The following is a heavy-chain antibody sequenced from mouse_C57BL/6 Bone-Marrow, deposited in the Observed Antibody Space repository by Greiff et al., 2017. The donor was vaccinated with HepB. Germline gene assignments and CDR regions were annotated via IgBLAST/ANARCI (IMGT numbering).Heavy chain of an antibody. V-gene: IGHV5-12*01. CDR3: ARRNGKAMDY. D-gene: IGHD2-1*01. CDR2: ISNGGGST. CDR1: GFTFSDYY. Sequence: EVKLVESGGGLVQPGGSLKLSCAASGFTFSDYYMYWVRQTPEKRLEWVAYISNGGGSTYYPDTVKGRFTISRDNAKNTLYLQMSRLKSEDTAMYYCARRNGKAMDYWGQGTSVTVSS. J-gene: IGHJ4*01.